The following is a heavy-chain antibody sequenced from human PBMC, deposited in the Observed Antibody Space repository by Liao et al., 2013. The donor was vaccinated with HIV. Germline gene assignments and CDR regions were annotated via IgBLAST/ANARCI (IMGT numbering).Heavy chain of an antibody. D-gene: IGHD3-16*01. J-gene: IGHJ4*02. Sequence: QVRLQESGPGLVKPSQTLSLTCTVSGGSISSGDYYWSWIRQPPGKGLEWIGYIYYSGSTYYNPSLKSRVTISVDTSKNQFSLKLSSVTAADTAVYYCARGGTYRVYHFDYWGQGTLVTVSS. CDR1: GGSISSGDYY. CDR2: IYYSGST. V-gene: IGHV4-30-4*08. CDR3: ARGGTYRVYHFDY.